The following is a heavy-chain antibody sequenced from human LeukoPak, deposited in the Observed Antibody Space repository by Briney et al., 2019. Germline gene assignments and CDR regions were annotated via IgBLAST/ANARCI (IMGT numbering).Heavy chain of an antibody. D-gene: IGHD4/OR15-4a*01. Sequence: PGGSLRLSCAASRFTFSNAWMNWVRQAPGKGLEWVGRIKSKADGETTDYAAPVKGRFTISRDDSNNMVYLQMNSLKIEDTAVYYCAIDEPNYAPYDFDYCGQGTLVTVSS. CDR1: RFTFSNAW. J-gene: IGHJ4*02. CDR3: AIDEPNYAPYDFDY. V-gene: IGHV3-15*01. CDR2: IKSKADGETT.